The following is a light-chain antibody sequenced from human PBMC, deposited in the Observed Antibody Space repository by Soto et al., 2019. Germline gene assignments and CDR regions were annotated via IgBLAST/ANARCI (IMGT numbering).Light chain of an antibody. CDR3: QQYNSYPIT. CDR2: KAS. J-gene: IGKJ5*01. CDR1: QSIGSW. Sequence: DIQMTQSPSTLSASVGDRVTITCRASQSIGSWLAWYQQKPGKAPKLLIYKASSLESGVPSRFGGSGSGTEFTLTISSLQPDDFATYYCQQYNSYPITFGQGTRLEIK. V-gene: IGKV1-5*03.